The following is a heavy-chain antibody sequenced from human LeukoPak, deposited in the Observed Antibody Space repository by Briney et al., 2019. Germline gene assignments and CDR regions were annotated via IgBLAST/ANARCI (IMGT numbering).Heavy chain of an antibody. CDR1: GFTFSGFW. CDR2: INEDGSTT. J-gene: IGHJ4*02. D-gene: IGHD6-13*01. CDR3: ARIGAGSSRDY. Sequence: GGSLRLSCAASGFTFSGFWMTWVRQAPGKGLEWVANINEDGSTTYYMDSVKGRFTISRDNAKNSLYLQMNSLRAEDTAVYYCARIGAGSSRDYWGQGTLVTVSS. V-gene: IGHV3-7*04.